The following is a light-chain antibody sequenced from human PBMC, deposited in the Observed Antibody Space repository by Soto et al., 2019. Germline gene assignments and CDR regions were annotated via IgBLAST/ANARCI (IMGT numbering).Light chain of an antibody. CDR1: QSISSN. CDR3: QKYDNWPLT. J-gene: IGKJ4*01. Sequence: EIVMTQSPATLSVSPGERATLSCRASQSISSNLGWYQQKPGQAPRLLIYGASTRATGIPARFSGSGSGTEFTLTISSLQSEDFAVYYCQKYDNWPLTFGGGAKVEIK. V-gene: IGKV3-15*01. CDR2: GAS.